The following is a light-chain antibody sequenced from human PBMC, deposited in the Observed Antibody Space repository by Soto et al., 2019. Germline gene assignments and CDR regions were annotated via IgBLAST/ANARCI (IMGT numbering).Light chain of an antibody. V-gene: IGKV3-20*01. CDR1: QSVGSN. CDR3: QHYIGLPLT. Sequence: EIVLTQSPGTLSLSPGERATLSCRASQSVGSNLAWYQQKPGQAPRLLIYGASSRATGIPDRFSGSGSGTDFTVTISRLEPEDFAVYYCQHYIGLPLTFGSGTKVQIK. CDR2: GAS. J-gene: IGKJ4*01.